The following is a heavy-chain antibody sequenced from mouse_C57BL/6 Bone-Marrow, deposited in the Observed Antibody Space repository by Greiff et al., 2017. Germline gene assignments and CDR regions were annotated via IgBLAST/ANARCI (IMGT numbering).Heavy chain of an antibody. J-gene: IGHJ2*01. V-gene: IGHV14-4*01. Sequence: EVKLQESGAELVRPGASVKLSCTASGFNIKDDYMHWVKQRPEQGLEWIGWIDPENGDTEYASKFQGKATITADTSSNTAYLQLSSLTSEDTAVYYCTTPYGFDYWGQGTTLTVSS. CDR3: TTPYGFDY. D-gene: IGHD1-1*02. CDR1: GFNIKDDY. CDR2: IDPENGDT.